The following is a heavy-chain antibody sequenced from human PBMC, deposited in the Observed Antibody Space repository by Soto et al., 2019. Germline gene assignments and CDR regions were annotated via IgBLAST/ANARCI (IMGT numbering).Heavy chain of an antibody. CDR1: GFSLSTNGVA. CDR2: IYWDDDK. CDR3: ARSRGTSTGFDF. D-gene: IGHD1-1*01. Sequence: GPTLVNPTQTLTLTCTFSGFSLSTNGVAVGWIRQPPGKALEWLAVIYWDDDKRYSPSLRSRLTITKGTSKNQVVLSMTNMDPVDTATYFCARSRGTSTGFDFWGQGTLVTVSS. V-gene: IGHV2-5*02. J-gene: IGHJ4*02.